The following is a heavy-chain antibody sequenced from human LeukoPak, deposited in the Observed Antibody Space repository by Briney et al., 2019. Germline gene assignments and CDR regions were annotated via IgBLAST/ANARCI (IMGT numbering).Heavy chain of an antibody. CDR1: GFTFSSYG. V-gene: IGHV3-30*03. CDR3: GGGGVGATVIGY. D-gene: IGHD1-26*01. CDR2: ISYDGRKK. Sequence: GRSLRLSCAASGFTFSSYGMHWARQAPGKGLEGVAVISYDGRKKYNAASVKGQFTISRDNSKNTPYLQMNSLGAEDTAVYCCGGGGVGATVIGYWGQGTLVTVSS. J-gene: IGHJ4*02.